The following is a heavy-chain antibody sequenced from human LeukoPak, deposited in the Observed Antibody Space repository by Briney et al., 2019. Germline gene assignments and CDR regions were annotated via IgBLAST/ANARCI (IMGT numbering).Heavy chain of an antibody. J-gene: IGHJ1*01. CDR2: IYYSGST. CDR3: ARVGSGSIYFQH. Sequence: SETLSLTCTVSGGSISSYYWSWIRQPPGKGLEWIGYIYYSGSTNYNPSLKSRVTISVDTSKNQFSLKLSSVTAADTAVYYCARVGSGSIYFQHWGQGTLVTVSS. D-gene: IGHD1-26*01. V-gene: IGHV4-59*01. CDR1: GGSISSYY.